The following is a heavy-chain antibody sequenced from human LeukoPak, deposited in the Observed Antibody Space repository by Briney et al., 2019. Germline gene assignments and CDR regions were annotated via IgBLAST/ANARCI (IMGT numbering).Heavy chain of an antibody. D-gene: IGHD3-10*01. V-gene: IGHV4-39*07. Sequence: PSETLSLTCTVSGGSISSSSYYWGWIRQPPGKGLEWIGSIYYSGSTYYNPSLKSRVTISVDTSKNQFSLKLSSVTAADTAIYYCARGGYYGSGNDFRFDPWGQGTLVTVSS. CDR3: ARGGYYGSGNDFRFDP. CDR1: GGSISSSSYY. CDR2: IYYSGST. J-gene: IGHJ5*02.